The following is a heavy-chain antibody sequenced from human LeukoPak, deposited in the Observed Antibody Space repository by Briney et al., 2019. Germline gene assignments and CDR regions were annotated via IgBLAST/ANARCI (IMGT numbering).Heavy chain of an antibody. CDR3: SFFFYHGIDV. CDR1: GFTFTTFA. Sequence: SVKVSCKASGFTFTTFAVQWVRQARGQRLEWIGWIVVDGGNTHYAQKFQERVDIITDRSTNTVFMELRSLRSGDTAVYYPSFFFYHGIDVWGQGTTVTVSS. CDR2: IVVDGGNT. J-gene: IGHJ6*02. V-gene: IGHV1-58*01.